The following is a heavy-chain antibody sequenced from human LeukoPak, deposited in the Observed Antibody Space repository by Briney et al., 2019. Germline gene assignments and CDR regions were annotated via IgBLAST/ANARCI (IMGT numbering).Heavy chain of an antibody. Sequence: SETLSLTCTVSGGSISSSTYYWGWIRQPPGKGLEWIGTIYYSGSTYYNPALKSRVTISVDTSKNQFSLKLSSVTAADTAVYYCARQEIGLRSFDPWGQGTLVTVSS. D-gene: IGHD3/OR15-3a*01. CDR3: ARQEIGLRSFDP. CDR2: IYYSGST. J-gene: IGHJ5*02. CDR1: GGSISSSTYY. V-gene: IGHV4-39*01.